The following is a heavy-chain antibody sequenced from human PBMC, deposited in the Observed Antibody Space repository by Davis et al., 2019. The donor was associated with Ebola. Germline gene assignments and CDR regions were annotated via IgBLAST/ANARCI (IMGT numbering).Heavy chain of an antibody. J-gene: IGHJ4*02. CDR1: GFTFSSYA. CDR2: ISATGTNT. Sequence: ESLKISCAASGFTFSSYAMSWVRQAPGKGLEWVSTISATGTNTYYADSVKGRFTISRDNSNNILYLQMNSLRAEDTAVYYCAIPDCSGDGCFSVYIKYWGQGTLVTVSS. V-gene: IGHV3-23*01. CDR3: AIPDCSGDGCFSVYIKY. D-gene: IGHD2-15*01.